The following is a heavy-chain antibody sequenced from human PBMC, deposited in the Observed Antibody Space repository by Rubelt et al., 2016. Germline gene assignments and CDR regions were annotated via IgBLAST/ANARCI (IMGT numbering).Heavy chain of an antibody. Sequence: QLQLQESGPGLVKPSETLSLTCTVSGGSISSSSYYWGWIRQPPGKGLEWIGSIYYSGSTYYNPSLKSRVTISVDTSKNQFALKLSSVTAADTAVYYCARIRRDIVVVVAATYFDYWGQGTLVTVSS. CDR3: ARIRRDIVVVVAATYFDY. D-gene: IGHD2-15*01. J-gene: IGHJ4*02. CDR2: IYYSGST. CDR1: GGSISSSSYY. V-gene: IGHV4-39*01.